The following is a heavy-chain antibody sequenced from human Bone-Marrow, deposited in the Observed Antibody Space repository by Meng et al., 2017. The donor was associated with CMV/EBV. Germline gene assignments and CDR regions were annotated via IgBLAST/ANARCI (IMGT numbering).Heavy chain of an antibody. Sequence: GESLKISCTTSGFTFRDYYMSWIRQAPGKGLVWVSYISGSGNHIYEADSVKGRFTISRDNAKNSLYLQMNSLRAEDTAVYYFARVRRYSGPNFHDYWGQGTLVTVSS. V-gene: IGHV3-11*04. CDR1: GFTFRDYY. J-gene: IGHJ4*02. CDR2: ISGSGNHI. D-gene: IGHD1-26*01. CDR3: ARVRRYSGPNFHDY.